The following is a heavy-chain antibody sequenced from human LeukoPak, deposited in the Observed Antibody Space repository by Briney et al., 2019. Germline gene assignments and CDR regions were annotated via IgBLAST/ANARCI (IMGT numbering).Heavy chain of an antibody. CDR1: GFTFSSYS. CDR2: ISSSSSYI. V-gene: IGHV3-21*01. J-gene: IGHJ6*02. Sequence: GGSLRLSCAASGFTFSSYSMNWVRQAPGKGLKWVSSISSSSSYIYYADSVKGRFTISRDNAKNSLYLQMNSLRAEDTAVYYCARDISGSLKYYYYGMDVWGQGTTVTVSS. D-gene: IGHD1-26*01. CDR3: ARDISGSLKYYYYGMDV.